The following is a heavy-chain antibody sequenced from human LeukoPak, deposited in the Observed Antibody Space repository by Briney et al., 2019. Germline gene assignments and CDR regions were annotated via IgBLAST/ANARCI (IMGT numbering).Heavy chain of an antibody. CDR1: GGSISSYY. CDR3: ARVAAAGMGFDY. CDR2: IYYSGST. Sequence: SETLSLTCTVSGGSISSYYWSWIRQPPGKGLEWIGYIYYSGSTNYNPSLKSRVTISVDTSKNQFSLKLSSVTAADTAVYYCARVAAAGMGFDYWGQGTLVTVSP. J-gene: IGHJ4*02. D-gene: IGHD6-13*01. V-gene: IGHV4-59*01.